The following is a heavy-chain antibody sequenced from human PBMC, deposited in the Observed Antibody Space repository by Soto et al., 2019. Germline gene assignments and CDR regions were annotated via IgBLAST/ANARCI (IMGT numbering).Heavy chain of an antibody. CDR1: GGSISSYY. Sequence: SETLSLTCTVSGGSISSYYWSWIRQPPGKGLEWIGYIYYSGSTNYNPSLKSRVTISVDTSKNQFSLKLSSVTAADTAVYYCARSGAGSSSVLGYWGQGTLVTV. CDR2: IYYSGST. V-gene: IGHV4-59*01. J-gene: IGHJ4*02. CDR3: ARSGAGSSSVLGY. D-gene: IGHD6-6*01.